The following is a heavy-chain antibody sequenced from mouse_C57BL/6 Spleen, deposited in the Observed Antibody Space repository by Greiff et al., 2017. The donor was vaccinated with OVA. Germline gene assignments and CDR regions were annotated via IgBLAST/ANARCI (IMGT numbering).Heavy chain of an antibody. J-gene: IGHJ3*01. V-gene: IGHV5-4*01. CDR1: GFTFSSYA. D-gene: IGHD2-3*01. Sequence: EVKLVESGGGLVKPGGSLKLSCAASGFTFSSYAMSWVRKAPEKRLEWVATISDGGSYTYYPDNVKGRFTISRDNAKNNLYLQMSHLKSEDTAMYYCAREGWLLRWADWGQGTLVTVSA. CDR2: ISDGGSYT. CDR3: AREGWLLRWAD.